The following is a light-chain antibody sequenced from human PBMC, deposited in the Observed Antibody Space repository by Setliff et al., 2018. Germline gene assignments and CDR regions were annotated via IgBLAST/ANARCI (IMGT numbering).Light chain of an antibody. Sequence: QSVLTQPASVSESPGQSITISCTGTSRDVGAHDFVSWYQQRPGKAPKLIIYDVNNRPSGVSNRFSGSKSGNTASLTISGLQAEDDADYYCSSHTTSSTWVFGGGTKGTVL. J-gene: IGLJ3*02. CDR3: SSHTTSSTWV. CDR2: DVN. V-gene: IGLV2-14*03. CDR1: SRDVGAHDF.